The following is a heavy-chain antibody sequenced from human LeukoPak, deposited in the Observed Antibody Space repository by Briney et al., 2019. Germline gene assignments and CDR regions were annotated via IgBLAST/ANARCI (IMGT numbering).Heavy chain of an antibody. V-gene: IGHV3-23*01. CDR3: AKEVFGEYYDGFDY. J-gene: IGHJ4*02. CDR1: GFTFSGYA. CDR2: IGVNGVTT. D-gene: IGHD3-10*02. Sequence: HPGGSLRLSCAASGFTFSGYAMSWVRQAPGEGLEWVSRIGVNGVTTYYADSVKGRFTISRDNSRTTLFLHMNSLRAEDTAVYYCAKEVFGEYYDGFDYWGQGTLVTVSS.